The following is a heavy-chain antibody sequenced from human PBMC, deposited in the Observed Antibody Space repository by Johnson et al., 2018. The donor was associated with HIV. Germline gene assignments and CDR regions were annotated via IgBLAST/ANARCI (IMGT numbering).Heavy chain of an antibody. D-gene: IGHD3-16*02. CDR3: AKDWEYSDYGGSYRPEDDAFDI. V-gene: IGHV3-33*06. J-gene: IGHJ3*02. Sequence: QMQLVESGGGVVQPGRSLRLSCAASGFTFSSYGMHWVRQAPGKGLEWVAVIWHDGSNKYYADSVKGRFTISRDNSKNTLYLQMNSLRADDTAVYYCAKDWEYSDYGGSYRPEDDAFDIWGQGSMVTFSS. CDR2: IWHDGSNK. CDR1: GFTFSSYG.